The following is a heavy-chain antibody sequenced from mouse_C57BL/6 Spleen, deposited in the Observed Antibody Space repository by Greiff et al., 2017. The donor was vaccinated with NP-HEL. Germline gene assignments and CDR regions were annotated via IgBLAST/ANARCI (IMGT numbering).Heavy chain of an antibody. J-gene: IGHJ3*01. CDR3: ARSWDYEAWFAY. D-gene: IGHD2-4*01. CDR2: IHPNSGST. V-gene: IGHV1-64*01. CDR1: GYTFTSYW. Sequence: QVQLQQSGAELVKPGASVKLSCKASGYTFTSYWMHWVKQRPGQGLEWIGMIHPNSGSTNYNEKFKSKATLTVDKSSSTAYMQLSSLTSEDSAVYYCARSWDYEAWFAYWGQGTLVTVSA.